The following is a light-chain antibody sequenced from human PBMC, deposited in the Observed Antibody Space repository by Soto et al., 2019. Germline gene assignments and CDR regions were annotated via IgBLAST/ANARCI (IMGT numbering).Light chain of an antibody. CDR2: DAS. CDR3: QQYNRYEGT. J-gene: IGKJ1*01. CDR1: QSVSGW. V-gene: IGKV1-5*01. Sequence: DIQMTQSPSTLSASVGDTVTVTCRASQSVSGWLAWYQQKPGKAPKLLIYDASNLESGVPSRFTGSGSGTEFTLTISSLQPDDFAIYYCQQYNRYEGTFGQGTKVDIK.